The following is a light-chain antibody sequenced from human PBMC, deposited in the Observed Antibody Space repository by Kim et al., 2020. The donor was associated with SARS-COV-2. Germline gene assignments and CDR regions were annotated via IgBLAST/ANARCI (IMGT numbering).Light chain of an antibody. J-gene: IGLJ2*01. CDR1: TGAVTTYHY. CDR2: NTN. V-gene: IGLV7-43*01. CDR3: LLYFDGHPV. Sequence: QAVVTQEPSLTVSPGGTVTLTCASTTGAVTTYHYPNWFQQKPGQAPRALIFNTNNKHSWTPARFSGSLLGGKAALTLSGVQAEDESDYYCLLYFDGHPVFGRGTQLTVL.